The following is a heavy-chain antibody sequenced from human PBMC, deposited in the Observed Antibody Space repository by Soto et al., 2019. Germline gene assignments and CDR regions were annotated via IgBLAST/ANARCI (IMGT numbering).Heavy chain of an antibody. CDR3: ARVVGSGSYSYYYYYMDV. CDR1: GGSISSSSYY. CDR2: IYYSGST. J-gene: IGHJ6*03. V-gene: IGHV4-39*07. D-gene: IGHD3-10*01. Sequence: SETLSLTCTVSGGSISSSSYYWCWIRQPPGKGLEWIGSIYYSGSTYYNPSLKSRVTISVDTYKNQFSLKLSSVTAADTAVYYCARVVGSGSYSYYYYYMDVWGKGTAVTVSS.